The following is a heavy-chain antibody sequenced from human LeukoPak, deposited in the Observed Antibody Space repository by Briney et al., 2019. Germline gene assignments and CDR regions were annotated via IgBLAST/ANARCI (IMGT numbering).Heavy chain of an antibody. CDR2: INHSGST. CDR1: GGSFSGYY. V-gene: IGHV4-34*01. J-gene: IGHJ4*02. D-gene: IGHD3-22*01. CDR3: ARGLPMIVGRWGAIDY. Sequence: PSETLSLTCAVYGGSFSGYYWSWIRQPPGKGLEWIGEINHSGSTNYNPSLKSRVTISVDTSKNQFSLKLSSVTAADTAVYYCARGLPMIVGRWGAIDYWGQGTLVTVSS.